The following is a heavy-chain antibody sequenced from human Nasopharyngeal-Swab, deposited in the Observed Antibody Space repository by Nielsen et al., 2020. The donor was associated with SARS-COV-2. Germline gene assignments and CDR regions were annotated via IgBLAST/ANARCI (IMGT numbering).Heavy chain of an antibody. Sequence: GESLKISCAASGFTFSNAWMSWVRQAPGKGLEWVGRIKSKTDGGTTDYAAPVKGRFTISRDDSKNMLYLQMNSLKTEDTAVYYCTTDSVMARGLSIRDYWGQGTLVSVSS. J-gene: IGHJ4*02. CDR3: TTDSVMARGLSIRDY. CDR2: IKSKTDGGTT. D-gene: IGHD3-10*01. V-gene: IGHV3-15*01. CDR1: GFTFSNAW.